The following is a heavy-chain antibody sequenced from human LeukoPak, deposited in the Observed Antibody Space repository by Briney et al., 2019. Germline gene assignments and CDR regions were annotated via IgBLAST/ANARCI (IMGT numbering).Heavy chain of an antibody. D-gene: IGHD2-15*01. V-gene: IGHV5-51*01. CDR1: GYSFTSYW. J-gene: IGHJ4*02. CDR2: IYPGDSDT. CDR3: ARHPCRSGGTCYSDFDY. Sequence: GESLKISCKGSGYSFTSYWIGWVRQMPGKGLEWMGIIYPGDSDTRYSPSFQGQVTISADKPISTAYLQWSSLKASDTAMYYCARHPCRSGGTCYSDFDYWGQGTLVTVSS.